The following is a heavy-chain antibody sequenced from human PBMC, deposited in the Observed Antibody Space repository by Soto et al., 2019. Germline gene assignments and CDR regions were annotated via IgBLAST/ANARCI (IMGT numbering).Heavy chain of an antibody. J-gene: IGHJ5*02. CDR2: IYNDGSKY. CDR1: GSTFRFYG. Sequence: QVQLVESGGGVVQPGRSLRLSCVASGSTFRFYGIHWVRQARGMGLEWVAIIYNDGSKYYYTDSVKGRFTISRDNSKTTVYLRMNSPRVADSAIYYCARVAHSNLLWGLDLWGQGTLVTASS. V-gene: IGHV3-33*01. D-gene: IGHD3-10*01. CDR3: ARVAHSNLLWGLDL.